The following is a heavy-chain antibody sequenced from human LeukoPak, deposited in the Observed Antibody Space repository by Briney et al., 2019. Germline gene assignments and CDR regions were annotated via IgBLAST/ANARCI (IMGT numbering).Heavy chain of an antibody. J-gene: IGHJ4*02. V-gene: IGHV3-23*01. CDR2: ISRSGGST. D-gene: IGHD2-15*01. Sequence: GGSLRLSCAASGFTFSSYAMSWVRQAPGKGLEWVSAISRSGGSTYYADSVKGRFTISRDNSKNTLYLQMNSLRAEDTAVYYCAKGVGYCSGGSCYGGGYFDYWGQGTLVTVSS. CDR1: GFTFSSYA. CDR3: AKGVGYCSGGSCYGGGYFDY.